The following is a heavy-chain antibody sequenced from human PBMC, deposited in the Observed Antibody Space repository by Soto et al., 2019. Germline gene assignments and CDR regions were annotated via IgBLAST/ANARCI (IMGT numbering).Heavy chain of an antibody. V-gene: IGHV3-15*01. J-gene: IGHJ4*02. CDR2: IKTKTEGEAT. D-gene: IGHD6-19*01. CDR3: ATDLPTAGAGEFDY. Sequence: GGSLRLSCAASGFTFTTAWMIWVRQAPGKGLEWVGHIKTKTEGEATNYATPVKGRFSISRDDSTNTQPLQMNSLKSEDTAVYYCATDLPTAGAGEFDYWGQGTLVTVSS. CDR1: GFTFTTAW.